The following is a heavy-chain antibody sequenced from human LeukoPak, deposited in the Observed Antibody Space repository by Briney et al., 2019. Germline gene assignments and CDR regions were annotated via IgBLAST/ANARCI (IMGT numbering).Heavy chain of an antibody. CDR2: ISAYNGNT. CDR3: ARVNTYYYGSGVSRAFHM. V-gene: IGHV1-18*01. Sequence: ASVKVSCKASGYTFTSYGISWVRQAPGQGLVWMGWISAYNGNTNYAQKLQGRVTMTTDTSTSTAYMELRSLRSEDTAVYYCARVNTYYYGSGVSRAFHMWGQGTMVTVSS. CDR1: GYTFTSYG. D-gene: IGHD3-10*01. J-gene: IGHJ3*02.